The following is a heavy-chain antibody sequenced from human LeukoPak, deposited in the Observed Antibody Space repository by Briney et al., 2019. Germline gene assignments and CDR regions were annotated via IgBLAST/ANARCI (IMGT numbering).Heavy chain of an antibody. Sequence: GGSLRLSCAASGFTFSSYSMNWVRQAPGKGLEWVSVVSSGGTTYYADSVKGRFTISRDNSKNTLYLQMNSLRAEDTAVYYCARKSIVGATGYWGQGTLVTVSS. D-gene: IGHD1-26*01. CDR2: VSSGGTT. CDR1: GFTFSSYS. CDR3: ARKSIVGATGY. V-gene: IGHV3-66*01. J-gene: IGHJ4*01.